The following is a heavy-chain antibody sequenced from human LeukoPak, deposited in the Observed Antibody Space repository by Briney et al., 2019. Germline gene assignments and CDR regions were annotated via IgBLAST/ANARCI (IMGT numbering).Heavy chain of an antibody. CDR2: IIPILGIA. D-gene: IGHD3-10*01. Sequence: ASVKVSSTASVGTFSTYAISWVRQAPGQGLEWMGRIIPILGIANYAQKFQGRVTITADKSTSTAYMELSSLRSEDTAVYYCARGIIEDFGGDYYGMDVWGQGTTVTVSS. CDR1: VGTFSTYA. J-gene: IGHJ6*02. V-gene: IGHV1-69*04. CDR3: ARGIIEDFGGDYYGMDV.